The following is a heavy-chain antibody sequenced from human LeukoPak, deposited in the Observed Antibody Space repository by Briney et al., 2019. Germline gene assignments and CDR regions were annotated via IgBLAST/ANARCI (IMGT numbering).Heavy chain of an antibody. D-gene: IGHD3-3*01. V-gene: IGHV3-23*01. Sequence: PGGSLRLSCAASGFTFRSYAMSWGRQAPGKGLEWVSSISGSGVSTYYADSVKGRFTMSRDNSKRTVYLQMNSLRAEDTAVYYCAKDRSSWYYPFDSWGQGTLVTVSS. CDR2: ISGSGVST. CDR1: GFTFRSYA. J-gene: IGHJ4*02. CDR3: AKDRSSWYYPFDS.